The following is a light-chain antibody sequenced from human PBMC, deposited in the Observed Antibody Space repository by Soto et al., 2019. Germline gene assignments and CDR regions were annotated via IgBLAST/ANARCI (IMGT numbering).Light chain of an antibody. CDR2: VAS. J-gene: IGKJ1*01. Sequence: EIVLTQSPGTLSLSPGERATLSCRASQSVSSSYLAWYQQKPGQAPRLLIYVASSRATGILDRFSGSGSGTDFTLTISRLEPEDFAVYYCQQYGSSPTWTFGQGTKVDIK. V-gene: IGKV3-20*01. CDR3: QQYGSSPTWT. CDR1: QSVSSSY.